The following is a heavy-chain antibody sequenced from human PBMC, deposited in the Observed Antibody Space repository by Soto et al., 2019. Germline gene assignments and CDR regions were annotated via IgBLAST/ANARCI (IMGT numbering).Heavy chain of an antibody. CDR2: INHSGST. J-gene: IGHJ4*02. CDR1: GGSFSGYY. D-gene: IGHD3-9*01. Sequence: SETLSLTCAVYGGSFSGYYCSCIRQPPGKGLEWIGEINHSGSTNYNPSLKSRVTISVDTSKNQFSLKLSSVTAADTAVYYCARGQSPYYDILTDWGQGTLVTVSS. CDR3: ARGQSPYYDILTD. V-gene: IGHV4-34*01.